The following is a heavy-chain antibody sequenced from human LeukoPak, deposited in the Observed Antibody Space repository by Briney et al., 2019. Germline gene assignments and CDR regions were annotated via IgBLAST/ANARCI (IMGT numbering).Heavy chain of an antibody. J-gene: IGHJ4*02. CDR1: GFTLSTYA. V-gene: IGHV3-23*01. Sequence: GGSLRLSCAASGFTLSTYAMSWVRQTPGKGLEWVAATSSSDAGTYHADSVRGRFTIPRDNSKNTLYLQMNSLGAEDAAVYFCAKAPVTSCRGAYCYPFDSWGQGTLVTVSS. CDR2: TSSSDAGT. CDR3: AKAPVTSCRGAYCYPFDS. D-gene: IGHD2-21*01.